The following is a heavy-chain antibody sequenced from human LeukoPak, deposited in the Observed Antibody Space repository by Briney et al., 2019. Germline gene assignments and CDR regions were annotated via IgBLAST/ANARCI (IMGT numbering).Heavy chain of an antibody. D-gene: IGHD6-19*01. CDR2: IDWDDDK. CDR1: GFSLTTGGMR. Sequence: SGPALVKPTETLTLTCSFSGFSLTTGGMRVSWIRQPPGKALGWLARIDWDDDKFYSTSLKTRLTISKDTSKNQVVHTMTNMDPVDTATYYCARGEYSSGLDYWGQGTLVTVSS. V-gene: IGHV2-70*04. J-gene: IGHJ4*02. CDR3: ARGEYSSGLDY.